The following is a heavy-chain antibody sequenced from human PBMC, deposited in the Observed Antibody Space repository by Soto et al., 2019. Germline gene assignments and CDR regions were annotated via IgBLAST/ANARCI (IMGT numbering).Heavy chain of an antibody. Sequence: SETLSLTCTVSGGSISSSSYYWGWIRQPPGKGLEWIGSIYYTGSTNYDPSLKSRITLSVATSKNQFSLKLSSVTAADTAVYYCARDVPHCSGGSCYSWFDPWGQGILVTVSS. J-gene: IGHJ5*02. V-gene: IGHV4-39*07. CDR3: ARDVPHCSGGSCYSWFDP. D-gene: IGHD2-15*01. CDR1: GGSISSSSYY. CDR2: IYYTGST.